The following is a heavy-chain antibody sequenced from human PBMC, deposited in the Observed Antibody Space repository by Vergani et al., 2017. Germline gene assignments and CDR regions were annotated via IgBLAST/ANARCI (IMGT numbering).Heavy chain of an antibody. D-gene: IGHD3-3*01. Sequence: QVQLQESGPGLVKPSETLSLTCTVSGGSISSYYWSWIRQPPGKGLEWIGYIYYSGSTNYNPSLKSRVTISVDTSKNQLSLKLSSVTAADTAVYYCARAGTNDVWSGFDYYYYMDVWGKGTTVTVSS. J-gene: IGHJ6*03. CDR3: ARAGTNDVWSGFDYYYYMDV. CDR1: GGSISSYY. V-gene: IGHV4-59*01. CDR2: IYYSGST.